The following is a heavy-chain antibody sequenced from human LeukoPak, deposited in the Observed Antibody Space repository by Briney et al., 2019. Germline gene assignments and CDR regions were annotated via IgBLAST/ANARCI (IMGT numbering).Heavy chain of an antibody. Sequence: SVKVSCKASGGTFSSYAISWVRQAPGQGLEWVGGIIPIFGTANYAQKFQGRVTITADESTSTAYMELSSLRSEDTAVYYCARRYCCGGSCSYYYGMDVWGQGTTVTVSS. CDR1: GGTFSSYA. CDR3: ARRYCCGGSCSYYYGMDV. D-gene: IGHD2-15*01. V-gene: IGHV1-69*13. CDR2: IIPIFGTA. J-gene: IGHJ6*02.